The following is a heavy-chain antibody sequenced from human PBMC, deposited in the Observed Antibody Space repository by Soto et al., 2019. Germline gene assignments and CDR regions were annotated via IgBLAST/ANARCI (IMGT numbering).Heavy chain of an antibody. CDR1: GGSFIGYY. J-gene: IGHJ5*01. CDR2: INHSGDT. V-gene: IGHV4-34*01. Sequence: SETLSLTCTVHGGSFIGYYWSWIRQPPGKGLEWIGEINHSGDTNYNPSLKSRISISIDTSKNQFSLTVTSVTAADTALYYCATVNTVTSYFSESWGQGTMLTVST. D-gene: IGHD4-17*01. CDR3: ATVNTVTSYFSES.